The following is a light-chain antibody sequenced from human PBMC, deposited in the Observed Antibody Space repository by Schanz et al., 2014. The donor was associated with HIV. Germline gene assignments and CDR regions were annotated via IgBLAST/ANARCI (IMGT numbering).Light chain of an antibody. CDR2: DAS. CDR3: QHYVNSPQT. CDR1: QSVSSNY. V-gene: IGKV3-20*01. J-gene: IGKJ1*01. Sequence: EIVLTQSPGSLSLSPGERATLSCRASQSVSSNYLAWYQQRPGQSPRLLIYDASNRATGIPARFSGSGSGTDFTLTISSLEPEDFAVYYCQHYVNSPQTFGQGTKVEIK.